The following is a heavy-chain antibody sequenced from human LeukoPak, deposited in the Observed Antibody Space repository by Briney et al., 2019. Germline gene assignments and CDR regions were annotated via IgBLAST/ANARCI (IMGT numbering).Heavy chain of an antibody. CDR2: INHSGST. Sequence: SETLSLTCAVYGGSFSGYYWSWIRQPPGKGLEGIGEINHSGSTNYNPSLKSRVTISVDTSKNQFSLKLSSVTAADTAVYYCARVRGTAMASGPFDYWGQGTLVTVSS. CDR1: GGSFSGYY. V-gene: IGHV4-34*01. CDR3: ARVRGTAMASGPFDY. D-gene: IGHD5-18*01. J-gene: IGHJ4*02.